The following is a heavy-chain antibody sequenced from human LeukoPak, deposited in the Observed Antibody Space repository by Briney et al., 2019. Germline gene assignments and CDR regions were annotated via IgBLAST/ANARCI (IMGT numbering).Heavy chain of an antibody. CDR3: ARDDLYYDILTGYSDAFDI. V-gene: IGHV1-18*04. CDR2: ISAYNGNT. J-gene: IGHJ3*02. D-gene: IGHD3-9*01. Sequence: GASVKVSCKASGYTFTSYGISWVRQAPGQGLEWMGWISAYNGNTNYAQKLQGRVTMTTDTSTSTAYMELRSLRSDDTAVYYCARDDLYYDILTGYSDAFDIWGQGTMVTVSS. CDR1: GYTFTSYG.